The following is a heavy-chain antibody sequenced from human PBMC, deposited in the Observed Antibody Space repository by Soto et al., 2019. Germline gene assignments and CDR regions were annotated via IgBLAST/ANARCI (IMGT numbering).Heavy chain of an antibody. D-gene: IGHD1-20*01. V-gene: IGHV4-30-2*01. CDR1: GDSISSGDYS. Sequence: SETLSLTCTVSGDSISSGDYSWSWIRQPPGKGLEWIGYIYHSGSTYYNPSLKSRVTISVDRSKNQFSLKLSSVTAADTALYYCARVRHINAFDIWGQGTMVTVS. CDR2: IYHSGST. CDR3: ARVRHINAFDI. J-gene: IGHJ3*02.